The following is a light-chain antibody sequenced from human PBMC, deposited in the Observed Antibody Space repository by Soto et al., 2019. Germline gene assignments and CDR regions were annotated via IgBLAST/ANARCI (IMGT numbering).Light chain of an antibody. CDR2: GVS. CDR1: ESVRSN. Sequence: EIVMTQSPDTLSVSPGERATLSCRASESVRSNLAWYQQKPGQAPRLLIYGVSTRPTGIPARFSGSGSETEFTPIISNLQPEDFAFYYCQQYVNWPPWTFGQGTKVQIK. CDR3: QQYVNWPPWT. J-gene: IGKJ1*01. V-gene: IGKV3-15*01.